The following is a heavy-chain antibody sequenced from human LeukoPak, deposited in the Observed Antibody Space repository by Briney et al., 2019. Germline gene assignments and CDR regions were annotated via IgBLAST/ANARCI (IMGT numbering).Heavy chain of an antibody. V-gene: IGHV3-30*02. Sequence: PGGSLRLSCAASGFTFSSYGMHWVRQAPGKGLEWVAFIPYDGSDKYYADSVKGRFTISRDNSKNTLYLQMNSLRAEDTAVYNCRDVFDYWGQGTLVTVSS. J-gene: IGHJ4*02. CDR1: GFTFSSYG. D-gene: IGHD3-16*01. CDR3: RDVFDY. CDR2: IPYDGSDK.